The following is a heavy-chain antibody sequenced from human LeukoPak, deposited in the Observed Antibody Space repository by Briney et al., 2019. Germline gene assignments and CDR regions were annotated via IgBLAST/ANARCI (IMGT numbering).Heavy chain of an antibody. Sequence: GESLKISCKGSGYSFTSYWIGWVRQIPGKRLEWMGIIYPGDSDTRYSPSFQGQVTISADKSISTAYLQWSSLKASDTAMYYCARRLYYYDSSGYYFDYWGQGTLVTVSS. V-gene: IGHV5-51*01. D-gene: IGHD3-22*01. CDR2: IYPGDSDT. CDR3: ARRLYYYDSSGYYFDY. J-gene: IGHJ4*02. CDR1: GYSFTSYW.